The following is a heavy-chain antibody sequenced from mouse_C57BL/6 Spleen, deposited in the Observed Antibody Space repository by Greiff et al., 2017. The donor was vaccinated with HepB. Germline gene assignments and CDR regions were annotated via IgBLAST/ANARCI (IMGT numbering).Heavy chain of an antibody. D-gene: IGHD2-3*01. V-gene: IGHV2-9*01. CDR1: GFSLTSYG. CDR2: IWGGGST. Sequence: VNVVESGPGLVAPSQSLSITCTVSGFSLTSYGVDWVRQPPGKGLEWLGVIWGGGSTNYNSALMSRLSISKDNSKSQVFLKMNSLQTDDTAMYYCAKHCYDGHGGYAMDYWGQGTSVTVSS. CDR3: AKHCYDGHGGYAMDY. J-gene: IGHJ4*01.